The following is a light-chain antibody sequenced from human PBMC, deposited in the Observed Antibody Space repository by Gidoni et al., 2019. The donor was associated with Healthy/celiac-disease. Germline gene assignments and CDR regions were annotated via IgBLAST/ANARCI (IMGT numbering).Light chain of an antibody. CDR2: KSS. CDR1: QSISSW. V-gene: IGKV1-5*03. CDR3: QQYNSYWT. Sequence: DIKMTQSPSTLSASVGDRVTITCRASQSISSWLAWYQQKPGKAPKLLIYKSSSLESGVPSRFSGSGSGTEFPLTISRLQPDDFATYYCQQYNSYWTFXQXTKVXIK. J-gene: IGKJ1*01.